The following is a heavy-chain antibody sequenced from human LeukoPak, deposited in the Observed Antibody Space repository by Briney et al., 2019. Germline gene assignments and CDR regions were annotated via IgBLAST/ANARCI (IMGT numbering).Heavy chain of an antibody. V-gene: IGHV4-59*01. CDR1: GGSISSYY. D-gene: IGHD5-18*01. J-gene: IGHJ4*02. CDR3: ARSRLWDTAVVGFDY. CDR2: IYYSGST. Sequence: SETLSLTCTVSGGSISSYYWSWIRQPPGKGLEWIGYIYYSGSTNYNPSLKSRVTISVDTSKNQFSLKLSSVTAANTAVYYCARSRLWDTAVVGFDYWGQGTLVTVSS.